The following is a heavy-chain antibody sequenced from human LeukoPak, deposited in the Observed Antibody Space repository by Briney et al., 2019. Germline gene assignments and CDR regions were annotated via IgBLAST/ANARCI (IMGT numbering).Heavy chain of an antibody. CDR2: INPDGNKK. D-gene: IGHD5-24*01. Sequence: GGSLRLSCAVSGLTFSSSWMDWVRQAPGKGLEWVASINPDGNKKYSADSVKGRFTISRDNAENSLYLQMNSLRAEDTAIYYCTRVGYIDEGIDYWGQGTLVTVSS. CDR3: TRVGYIDEGIDY. J-gene: IGHJ4*02. V-gene: IGHV3-7*04. CDR1: GLTFSSSW.